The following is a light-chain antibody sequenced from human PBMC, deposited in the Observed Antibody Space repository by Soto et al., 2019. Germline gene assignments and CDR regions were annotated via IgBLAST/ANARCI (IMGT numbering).Light chain of an antibody. V-gene: IGKV3-15*01. CDR3: QQYNNWPPLT. Sequence: EIVMTQSPATLSVSPGERATLSCRASQSVSSNLAWYQQKPGQAPRLLIYGASTRATGIPARFSGSGSGTEFTLTISSLQSEDFAVCYCQQYNNWPPLTFGGGTKVEI. J-gene: IGKJ4*01. CDR2: GAS. CDR1: QSVSSN.